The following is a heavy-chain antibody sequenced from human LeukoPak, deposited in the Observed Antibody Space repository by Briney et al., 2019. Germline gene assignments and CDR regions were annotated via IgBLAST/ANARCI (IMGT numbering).Heavy chain of an antibody. CDR3: ARDRLGEVATAFGP. CDR1: GYSENFYG. J-gene: IGHJ5*02. V-gene: IGHV1-18*01. CDR2: ISAQHGQT. D-gene: IGHD3-3*01. Sequence: GASVKVSCKTSGYSENFYGITWVRQVAGQGLEWMGWISAQHGQTEYAPNSQDRVTMTTDTYTNTAYMELRSLRSDDTAVYYCARDRLGEVATAFGPWGQGTLVTVSS.